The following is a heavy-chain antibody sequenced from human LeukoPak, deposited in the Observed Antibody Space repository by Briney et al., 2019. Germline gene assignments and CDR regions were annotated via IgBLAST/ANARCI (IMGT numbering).Heavy chain of an antibody. V-gene: IGHV4-59*12. CDR3: ARLTSRVAYFDY. D-gene: IGHD3-16*01. CDR2: IYYSGST. J-gene: IGHJ4*02. CDR1: GGSISSYY. Sequence: PSETLSLTCTVSGGSISSYYWSWIRQPPGKGLEWIGYIYYSGSTNYNPSLKSRVTISVDTSKNQFSLKLSSVTAADTAVYYCARLTSRVAYFDYWGQGTLVTVSS.